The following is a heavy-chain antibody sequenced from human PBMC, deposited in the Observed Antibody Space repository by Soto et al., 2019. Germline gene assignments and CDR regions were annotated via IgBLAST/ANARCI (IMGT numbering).Heavy chain of an antibody. J-gene: IGHJ6*02. D-gene: IGHD2-15*01. CDR2: INHSGST. CDR1: GGSFSGYY. CDR3: ARARHLVGDYYYYGMDV. Sequence: SETLSLTCAVYGGSFSGYYWSWIRQPPGKGLEWIGEINHSGSTNYNPSLKSRVTISVDTSKNQFSLKLSSVTAADTAVYYCARARHLVGDYYYYGMDVWGQGTTVTVSS. V-gene: IGHV4-34*01.